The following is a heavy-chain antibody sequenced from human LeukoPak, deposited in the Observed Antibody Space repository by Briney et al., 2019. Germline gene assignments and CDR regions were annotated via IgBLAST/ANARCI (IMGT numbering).Heavy chain of an antibody. V-gene: IGHV3-33*01. CDR2: IWYDGSNK. Sequence: GGSLRLSCAASGFTFSSYGMHWVRQAPGKGREGVAVIWYDGSNKYYADSVKGRFTISRDNSKNTLYLQMNSLRGEDKAVYYCARKRKDFEYDILTGGIDYWGQGTLVTVSS. CDR3: ARKRKDFEYDILTGGIDY. J-gene: IGHJ4*02. CDR1: GFTFSSYG. D-gene: IGHD3-9*01.